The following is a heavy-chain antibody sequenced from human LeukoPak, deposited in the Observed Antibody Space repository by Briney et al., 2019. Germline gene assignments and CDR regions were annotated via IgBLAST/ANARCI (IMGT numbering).Heavy chain of an antibody. J-gene: IGHJ4*02. CDR3: STTVTTTPNVDY. Sequence: ASVKVSCKASGYTFTGYYIHWARQAPGQGLEWMGWINPNSGGTNYAQRFQGRVTMTRDTSISTAYMDLSRLRSDDTAVYYCSTTVTTTPNVDYWGQGTLVTVSS. CDR2: INPNSGGT. V-gene: IGHV1-2*02. D-gene: IGHD4-17*01. CDR1: GYTFTGYY.